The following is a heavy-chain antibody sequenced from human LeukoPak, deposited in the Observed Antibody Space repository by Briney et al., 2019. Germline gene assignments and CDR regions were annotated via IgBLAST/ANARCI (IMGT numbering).Heavy chain of an antibody. D-gene: IGHD6-13*01. CDR1: GYTFTSYG. CDR2: ISAYNGNT. CDR3: ARVPAAAGYIHFDY. J-gene: IGHJ4*02. V-gene: IGHV1-18*01. Sequence: GASVKVSCKASGYTFTSYGISWVRQAPRQGLEWMGWISAYNGNTNYAQKLQGRVTMTTDTSTSTAYMELRSLRSDDTAVYYCARVPAAAGYIHFDYWGQGTLVTVSS.